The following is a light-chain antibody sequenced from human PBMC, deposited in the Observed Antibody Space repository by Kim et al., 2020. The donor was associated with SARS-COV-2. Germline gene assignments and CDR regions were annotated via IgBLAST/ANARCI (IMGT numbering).Light chain of an antibody. CDR1: HVGSET. V-gene: IGLV3-21*04. J-gene: IGLJ1*01. CDR2: HHT. CDR3: QVWNSESDHYV. Sequence: APGRAARVHRELKHVGSETGHWYQLRPGQAPVLVIYHHTRRPSGIPERFSGSNSGGTATLTINRLEAGDEAYYYCQVWNSESDHYVFGGGTQVTVL.